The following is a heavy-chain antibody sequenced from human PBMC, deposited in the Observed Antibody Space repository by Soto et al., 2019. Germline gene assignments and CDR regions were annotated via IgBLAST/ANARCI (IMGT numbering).Heavy chain of an antibody. D-gene: IGHD3-10*01. CDR2: INPNTGGT. CDR3: ARGGAVLLWFGEFYSQYYFDY. V-gene: IGHV1-2*04. CDR1: GYTFTGYY. Sequence: RASVKVSCKASGYTFTGYYMHWVRQAPGQGLEWMGWINPNTGGTNYAQKFQGWVTMTRDTSISTAYMELSRLRSDDTAVYYCARGGAVLLWFGEFYSQYYFDYWGQGTLVTVSS. J-gene: IGHJ4*02.